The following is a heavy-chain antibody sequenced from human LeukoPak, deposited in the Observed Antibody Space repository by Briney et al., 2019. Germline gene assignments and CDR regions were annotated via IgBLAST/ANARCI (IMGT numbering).Heavy chain of an antibody. CDR2: ISYDGSNK. CDR3: AKDRGYCSGGSCHSLDY. D-gene: IGHD2-15*01. V-gene: IGHV3-30*18. Sequence: GGSLRLSCAASGFTFSSYGMHWVRQAPGKGLEWVAVISYDGSNKYYADSVKGRFTISRENSKNTLYLQMNRLRAEDTAVYYCAKDRGYCSGGSCHSLDYWGQGTLVTVSS. CDR1: GFTFSSYG. J-gene: IGHJ4*02.